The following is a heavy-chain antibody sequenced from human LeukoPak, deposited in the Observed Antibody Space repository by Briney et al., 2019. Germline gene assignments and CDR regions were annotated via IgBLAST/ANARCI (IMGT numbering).Heavy chain of an antibody. CDR1: GYTFTSYD. CDR3: ARAGVPWFGELLSFDY. CDR2: ISAYNGNT. J-gene: IGHJ4*02. V-gene: IGHV1-18*01. Sequence: ASVKVSCKASGYTFTSYDINWVRQAPGQGLEWMGWISAYNGNTNYAQKLQGRVTMTTDASTSTAYMELRSLRSDDTAVYYCARAGVPWFGELLSFDYWGQGTLVTVSS. D-gene: IGHD3-10*01.